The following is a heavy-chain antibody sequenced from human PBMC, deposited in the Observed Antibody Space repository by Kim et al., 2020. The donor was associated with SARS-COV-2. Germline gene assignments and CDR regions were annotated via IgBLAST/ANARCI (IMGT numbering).Heavy chain of an antibody. CDR2: IIPIFGTA. J-gene: IGHJ3*02. CDR3: ARDRSPPFRGGDGAI. V-gene: IGHV1-69*13. Sequence: SVKVSCKASGGTFSSYAISWVRQAPGQGLEWMGGIIPIFGTANYAQKFQGRVTITADESTSTAYMELSSLRSEDTAVYYCARDRSPPFRGGDGAIWGQGTMVTVSS. D-gene: IGHD2-21*02. CDR1: GGTFSSYA.